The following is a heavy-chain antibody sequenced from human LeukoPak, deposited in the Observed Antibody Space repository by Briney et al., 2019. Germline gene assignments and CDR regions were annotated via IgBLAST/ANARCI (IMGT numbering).Heavy chain of an antibody. D-gene: IGHD5-12*01. CDR2: FSGSGGST. J-gene: IGHJ4*02. CDR1: GFTFSSFA. V-gene: IGHV3-23*01. Sequence: GGSLRLSCAASGFTFSSFAMSWVRQAPGKGLEWVSTFSGSGGSTYYADSVKGRFTISRDNSKNTLYLQMNSLRAEDTAVYYCARGPSGYHNTGGQGTLVTVSS. CDR3: ARGPSGYHNT.